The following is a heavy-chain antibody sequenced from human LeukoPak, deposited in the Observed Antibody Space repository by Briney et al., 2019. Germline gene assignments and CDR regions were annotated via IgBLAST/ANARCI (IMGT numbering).Heavy chain of an antibody. CDR1: GFTFSSYS. CDR3: ARGSDSGAHFDY. D-gene: IGHD2-15*01. Sequence: PGGSLRLSCAAPGFTFSSYSMNWVRQAPGKGLEWVSSISSSSSYIYYADSVKGRFTISRDNAKNSLYLQMNSLRAEDTAVYYCARGSDSGAHFDYWGQGTLVTVSS. J-gene: IGHJ4*02. CDR2: ISSSSSYI. V-gene: IGHV3-21*01.